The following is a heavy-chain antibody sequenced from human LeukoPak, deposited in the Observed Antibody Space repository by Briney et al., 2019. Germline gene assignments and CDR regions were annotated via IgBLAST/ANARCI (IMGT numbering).Heavy chain of an antibody. CDR1: GVAINTSHSY. Sequence: SETLSLTCTVSGVAINTSHSYWGWIRQSPGKGLEWIGSVFFTVTTFYSPSLKTRVTISVDTSKNQFSLRLASATAADTATYYCVRGNSGFSFGAQGTLVTVSS. CDR2: VFFTVTT. CDR3: VRGNSGFSF. J-gene: IGHJ4*02. D-gene: IGHD4-23*01. V-gene: IGHV4-39*07.